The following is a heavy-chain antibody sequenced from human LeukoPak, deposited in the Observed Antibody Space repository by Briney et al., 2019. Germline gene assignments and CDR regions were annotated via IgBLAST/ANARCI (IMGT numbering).Heavy chain of an antibody. V-gene: IGHV3-7*01. Sequence: GGSLRLSCAASGFTFSDYWMSWVRQAPGKGLEWVANIKEDGSEKYYVDSVKGRFTISRDSAKNSLFLQMNSLRAEDTAVYYCAGASRGIAANLCFDYWGQGILVTVSS. J-gene: IGHJ4*02. CDR2: IKEDGSEK. CDR1: GFTFSDYW. D-gene: IGHD6-25*01. CDR3: AGASRGIAANLCFDY.